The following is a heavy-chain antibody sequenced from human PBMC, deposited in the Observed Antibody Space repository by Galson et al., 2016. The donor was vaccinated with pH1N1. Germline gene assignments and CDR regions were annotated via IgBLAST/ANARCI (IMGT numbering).Heavy chain of an antibody. D-gene: IGHD2-8*02. Sequence: ETLSLTCAVSGGSISNDKWWSWVRQPPGKGLEWIGEFHPSGTTNYNPSLKSRVTISVDKSKNHLSLKLSSVTAADTAVYYRASHYYTGGYGAFEIWGQGTTVTIS. V-gene: IGHV4-4*02. J-gene: IGHJ3*02. CDR1: GGSISNDKW. CDR3: ASHYYTGGYGAFEI. CDR2: FHPSGTT.